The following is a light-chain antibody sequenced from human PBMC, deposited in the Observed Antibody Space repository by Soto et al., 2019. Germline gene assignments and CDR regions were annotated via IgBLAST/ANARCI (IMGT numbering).Light chain of an antibody. V-gene: IGKV1-5*01. Sequence: DIQMSQSPSILSANVGDRVTITCRASQSIRSWLAWYQQKPGKAPKLLIYDAYSLESGVPSRFSGRRSGTEFTLTIAGLQPEDFATYYCQQYESYSPLTFGG. J-gene: IGKJ4*01. CDR1: QSIRSW. CDR2: DAY. CDR3: QQYESYSPLT.